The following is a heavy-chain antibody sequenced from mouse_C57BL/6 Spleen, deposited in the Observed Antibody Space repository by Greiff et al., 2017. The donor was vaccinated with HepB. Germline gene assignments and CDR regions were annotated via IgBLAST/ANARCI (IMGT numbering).Heavy chain of an antibody. CDR3: AREKSPYDGYYPWYFDV. CDR1: GYTFTNYW. Sequence: VQLQQSGAELVRPGTSVKMSCKASGYTFTNYWIGWAKQRPGHGLEWIGDIYPGGGYTNYNEKFKGKATLTADKSSSTAYMQFSSLTSEDSAIYYCAREKSPYDGYYPWYFDVWGTGTTFTVSS. J-gene: IGHJ1*03. D-gene: IGHD2-3*01. CDR2: IYPGGGYT. V-gene: IGHV1-63*01.